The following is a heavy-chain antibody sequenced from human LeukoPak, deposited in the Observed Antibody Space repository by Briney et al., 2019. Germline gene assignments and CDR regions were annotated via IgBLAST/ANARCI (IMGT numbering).Heavy chain of an antibody. J-gene: IGHJ4*02. D-gene: IGHD4-17*01. CDR1: GFTFSGSA. CDR3: TRVYGDYGYDY. Sequence: GGSLKLSCAASGFTFSGSAMHWVRQASGKGLEWVGRIRSKANSYATAYAASVKGRFTISRDDSKNTAYLQMNSLKTEDTAVNYCTRVYGDYGYDYWGQGTLVTVSS. CDR2: IRSKANSYAT. V-gene: IGHV3-73*01.